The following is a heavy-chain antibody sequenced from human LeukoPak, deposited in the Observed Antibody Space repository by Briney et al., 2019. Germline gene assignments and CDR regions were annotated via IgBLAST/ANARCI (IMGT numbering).Heavy chain of an antibody. Sequence: PSETLSLTCTVSGXSISSYYGSWIRQPPGKGLEWIGYIFDSGSTSTSYNPSLKSRVTISVDMSKNQFSLKLSSVTAADTAVFYCARSNGYSSGWHDYWGQGTLVTVSS. CDR1: GXSISSYY. CDR2: IFDSGSTST. CDR3: ARSNGYSSGWHDY. D-gene: IGHD6-19*01. J-gene: IGHJ4*02. V-gene: IGHV4-59*08.